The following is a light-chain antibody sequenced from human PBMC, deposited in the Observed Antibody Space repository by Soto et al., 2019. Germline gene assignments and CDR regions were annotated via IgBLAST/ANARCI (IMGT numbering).Light chain of an antibody. Sequence: SALTQPASVSGSPGQSITISCTGTSSDVGGYNYVSWYQQHPGKAPKLMIYDVSYRPSGVSNRVSGSKSGNTASLTISGRQGDDEAEYYCSSYTSSSTVVFGGGTKLTVL. J-gene: IGLJ3*02. CDR1: SSDVGGYNY. V-gene: IGLV2-14*03. CDR3: SSYTSSSTVV. CDR2: DVS.